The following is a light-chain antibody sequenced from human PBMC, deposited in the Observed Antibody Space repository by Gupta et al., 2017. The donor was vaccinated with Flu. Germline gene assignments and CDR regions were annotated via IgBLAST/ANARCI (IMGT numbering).Light chain of an antibody. J-gene: IGLJ2*01. CDR2: DDG. CDR3: QVWDTSDLVV. CDR1: NIGTKS. Sequence: SYVLTQPPSVSVPPGKTATITCGGNNIGTKSVHWYQQKPGQAPVLVVYDDGDRPSGIPERFSGSNSGNTATLTISRVEVGDEADYYCQVWDTSDLVVFGGGTKLTVL. V-gene: IGLV3-21*03.